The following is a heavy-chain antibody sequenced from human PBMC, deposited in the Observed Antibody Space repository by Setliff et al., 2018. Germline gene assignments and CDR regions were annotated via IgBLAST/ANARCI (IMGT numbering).Heavy chain of an antibody. V-gene: IGHV4-61*02. CDR1: GGSISSDSDY. CDR2: IYASGST. CDR3: TKGRVGLAARAGY. D-gene: IGHD1-26*01. J-gene: IGHJ4*02. Sequence: PSETLSLTCTVSGGSISSDSDYRSWIRQSAGKGLEWIGRIYASGSTEYNPSLGSRVTISVDTSRNQFSLQLSSVTSADTAIYYCTKGRVGLAARAGYWGQGTRGTVS.